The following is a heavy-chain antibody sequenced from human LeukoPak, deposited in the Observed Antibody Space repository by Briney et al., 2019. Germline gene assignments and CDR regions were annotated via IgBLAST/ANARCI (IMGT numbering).Heavy chain of an antibody. V-gene: IGHV4-59*01. D-gene: IGHD1-14*01. Sequence: SETLSLTCTVSGGSISSYYWSWIRQPPGKGLEWIGYIYYSGSTDYNPSLKSRVTMSVDTSKNQFSLRLSSVTAADTAVYYCARAFFRKGFDYWGQGTLVTVSS. CDR2: IYYSGST. J-gene: IGHJ4*02. CDR3: ARAFFRKGFDY. CDR1: GGSISSYY.